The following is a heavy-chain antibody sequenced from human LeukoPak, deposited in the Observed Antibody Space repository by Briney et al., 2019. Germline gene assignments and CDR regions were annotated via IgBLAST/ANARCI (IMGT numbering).Heavy chain of an antibody. Sequence: ASVKVSCKASGYTFTGYYMHWVRQAPGQGLEWMGRINPNSGGTNYAQKFQGRVTMTRDTSISTAYMELSRLRSDDTAVYYCARFHCSSTSCYNFDYWGQGTLVTVSS. CDR2: INPNSGGT. CDR3: ARFHCSSTSCYNFDY. D-gene: IGHD2-2*01. CDR1: GYTFTGYY. J-gene: IGHJ4*02. V-gene: IGHV1-2*06.